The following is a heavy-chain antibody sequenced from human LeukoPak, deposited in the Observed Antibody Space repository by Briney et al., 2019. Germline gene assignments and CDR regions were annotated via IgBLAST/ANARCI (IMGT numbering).Heavy chain of an antibody. Sequence: SESLSLTCTVSGGSISSYYWSWIRQPAGKGLEWIGRIYTSGSTNYNPSLKSRVTMSVDTSKNQFSLKLSSVTAADTAVYYCARDRPSSGGYSGYDAFDYWGQGTLVTVSS. CDR1: GGSISSYY. CDR3: ARDRPSSGGYSGYDAFDY. CDR2: IYTSGST. J-gene: IGHJ4*02. V-gene: IGHV4-4*07. D-gene: IGHD5-12*01.